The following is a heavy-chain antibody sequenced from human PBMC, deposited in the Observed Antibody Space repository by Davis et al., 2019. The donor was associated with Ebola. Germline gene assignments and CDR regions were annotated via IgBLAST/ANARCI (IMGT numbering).Heavy chain of an antibody. CDR1: GYTLTDLS. Sequence: AASVKVSCKVSGYTLTDLSIHWVRQAPGKGLEWMGGFDPEDGETIYAQNFQGRVTMTEDTSTDTAYMELSSLRSEDTAVYYCTRLRTSVTTWQWFDPWGQGTLVTVSS. CDR3: TRLRTSVTTWQWFDP. J-gene: IGHJ5*02. CDR2: FDPEDGET. V-gene: IGHV1-24*01. D-gene: IGHD4-17*01.